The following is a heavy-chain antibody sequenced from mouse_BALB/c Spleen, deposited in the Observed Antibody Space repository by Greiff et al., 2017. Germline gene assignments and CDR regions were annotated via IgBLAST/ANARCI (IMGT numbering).Heavy chain of an antibody. V-gene: IGHV1S81*02. CDR1: GYTFTSYW. CDR3: ASYYYGSSYRTWFAY. CDR2: INPSNGRT. Sequence: VQLQQPGAELVKPGASVKLSCKASGYTFTSYWMHWVKQRPGQGLEWIGEINPSNGRTNYNEKFKSKATLTVDKSSSTAYMQLSSLTSEDPAVYYCASYYYGSSYRTWFAYWGQGTLVTVSA. D-gene: IGHD1-1*01. J-gene: IGHJ3*01.